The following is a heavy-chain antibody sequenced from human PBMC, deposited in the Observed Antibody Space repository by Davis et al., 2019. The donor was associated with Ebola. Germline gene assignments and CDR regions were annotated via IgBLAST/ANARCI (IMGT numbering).Heavy chain of an antibody. J-gene: IGHJ6*02. CDR2: ICSSSNTL. V-gene: IGHV3-48*02. D-gene: IGHD4-17*01. CDR1: GFPFSSYS. CDR3: ARDRDYGDYERNYYHYGMDV. Sequence: GESLKISCAASGFPFSSYSMNWVRQAPAKGLEWLSYICSSSNTLYHAHSVKGRFTISRDNAKNSLYLQMNSLRDEDTAVYFCARDRDYGDYERNYYHYGMDVWGQGTTVVVSS.